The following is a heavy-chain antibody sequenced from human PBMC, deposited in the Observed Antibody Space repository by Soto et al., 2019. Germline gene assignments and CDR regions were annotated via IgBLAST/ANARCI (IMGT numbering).Heavy chain of an antibody. CDR2: INHTGST. V-gene: IGHV4-34*01. CDR3: ARRQWIPPLLFDY. J-gene: IGHJ4*03. CDR1: NGSFNNYL. D-gene: IGHD5-18*01. Sequence: QVHLQQWGAGLLKPSETLSLTCAVFNGSFNNYLWSWIRQPPGRGLEWIGEINHTGSTNYNPSLKSRVTISVDTSKNQFSLTQNSVTAADTAIYFCARRQWIPPLLFDYWGQGILVTVSS.